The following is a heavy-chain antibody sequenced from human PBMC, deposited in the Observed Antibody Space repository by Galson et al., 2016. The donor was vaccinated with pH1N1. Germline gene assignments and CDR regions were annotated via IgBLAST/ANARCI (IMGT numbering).Heavy chain of an antibody. CDR2: ITPTGGRT. V-gene: IGHV1-46*04. CDR1: GYTFTSYY. Sequence: SVKVSCKASGYTFTSYYMHWMRQAPGQGLEWMGIITPTGGRTYYAQRLKDRVAMTSDTSTSTVYMELNSLRSEDTAVYYCARAPYCSNATCYSVWFDPRGQGTPVTASS. D-gene: IGHD2-2*02. CDR3: ARAPYCSNATCYSVWFDP. J-gene: IGHJ5*02.